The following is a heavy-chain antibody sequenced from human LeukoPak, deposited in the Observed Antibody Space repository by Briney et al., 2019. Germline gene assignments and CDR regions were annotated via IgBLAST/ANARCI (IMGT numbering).Heavy chain of an antibody. CDR2: INHSGTT. CDR1: GGSFSSYY. V-gene: IGHV4-34*01. CDR3: TRNNWFDP. J-gene: IGHJ5*02. Sequence: SETLSLTCAVYGGSFSSYYWSWIRQYPGKGLEWIGEINHSGTTKYNPSLKSRVTISVDTPQNQFSLRLSSVTAADTAVYYCTRNNWFDPWGQGTLVTVSS.